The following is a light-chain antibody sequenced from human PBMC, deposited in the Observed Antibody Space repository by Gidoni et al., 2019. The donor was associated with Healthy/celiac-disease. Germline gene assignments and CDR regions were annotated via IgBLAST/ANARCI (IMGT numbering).Light chain of an antibody. CDR1: QSVSSSY. CDR2: GAS. J-gene: IGKJ3*01. Sequence: DIVLTQSPGTMSLSPGERATLSCRASQSVSSSYLAWYQQKPGQAPRLLSYGASSRATGIPDRFSGSGAGTDFTLTISRLEPEDFAVYYCQQYGSSPQGFTFGPGTKVDIK. V-gene: IGKV3-20*01. CDR3: QQYGSSPQGFT.